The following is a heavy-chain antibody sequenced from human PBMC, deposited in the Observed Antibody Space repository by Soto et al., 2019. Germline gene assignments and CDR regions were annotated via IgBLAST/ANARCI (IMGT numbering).Heavy chain of an antibody. CDR1: GCTFINYA. D-gene: IGHD5-12*01. V-gene: IGHV3-23*01. CDR2: ISGSGHNT. CDR3: VKLGYSVYDFTPPSGYYFFNGVDV. Sequence: PGGSLILSCAVSGCTFINYAMSWVRNAPGKGLWWVSAISGSGHNTYYTESLKGRFTISRDNSKNTLCLQVNSLRAEDTAVYYCVKLGYSVYDFTPPSGYYFFNGVDVWGQGTTVTVSS. J-gene: IGHJ6*02.